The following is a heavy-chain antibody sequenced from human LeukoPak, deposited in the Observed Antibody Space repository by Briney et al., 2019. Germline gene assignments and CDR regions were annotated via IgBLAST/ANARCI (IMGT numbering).Heavy chain of an antibody. CDR3: ARDKDSSGYYWASAEYFQH. Sequence: ASVKVSCKASGYTFTSYGISWVRQAPGQGLEWMGWISAYSGNTNYAQKLQGRVTMTTDTSTSTAYMELRSLRSDDTAVYYCARDKDSSGYYWASAEYFQHWGQGTLVTVSS. J-gene: IGHJ1*01. CDR1: GYTFTSYG. V-gene: IGHV1-18*01. CDR2: ISAYSGNT. D-gene: IGHD3-22*01.